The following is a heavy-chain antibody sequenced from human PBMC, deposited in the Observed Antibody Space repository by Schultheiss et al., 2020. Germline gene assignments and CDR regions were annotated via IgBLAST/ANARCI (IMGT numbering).Heavy chain of an antibody. J-gene: IGHJ6*03. CDR3: ARNIVVVPAALLYMEV. CDR1: GGSFSGYY. V-gene: IGHV4-34*01. Sequence: SATLSLTCAVYGGSFSGYYWSWIRQPPGKGLEWTGEMNHSGSTNYNPAPKSRVTIIVDTSKNQFSLKLSSVTAADTAVYYCARNIVVVPAALLYMEVRGKGTTVTVSS. D-gene: IGHD2-2*01. CDR2: MNHSGST.